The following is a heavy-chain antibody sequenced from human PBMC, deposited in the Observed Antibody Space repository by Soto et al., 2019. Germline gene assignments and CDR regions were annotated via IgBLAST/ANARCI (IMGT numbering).Heavy chain of an antibody. J-gene: IGHJ4*02. CDR3: VGGQYYFDY. D-gene: IGHD3-10*01. Sequence: QVQLVESGGGVVQPGRSLRLSCAASGFPFSSYGMHWVREAPGKGLEWVAVISCDGSNKYYADSVKGRFTISRDNSASTLYLQMNSLRHEDTALYYCVGGQYYFDYRGQGTLVTVSP. V-gene: IGHV3-30*03. CDR1: GFPFSSYG. CDR2: ISCDGSNK.